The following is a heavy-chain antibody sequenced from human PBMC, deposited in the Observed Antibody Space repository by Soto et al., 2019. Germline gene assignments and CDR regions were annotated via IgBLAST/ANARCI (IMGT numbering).Heavy chain of an antibody. V-gene: IGHV4-34*01. Sequence: QVQLQQWGAGLLKPSETLSLTCAVYGGSFSGYYWSWIRQPPGKGLEWIGEINHSGSTNYNPSLKSRVNISVDTSKNQFSLKLSSVAAADTAVYYCARGGYILLMVDAHRGYYGMDVWGQGTTVTVSS. CDR1: GGSFSGYY. D-gene: IGHD2-8*01. J-gene: IGHJ6*02. CDR2: INHSGST. CDR3: ARGGYILLMVDAHRGYYGMDV.